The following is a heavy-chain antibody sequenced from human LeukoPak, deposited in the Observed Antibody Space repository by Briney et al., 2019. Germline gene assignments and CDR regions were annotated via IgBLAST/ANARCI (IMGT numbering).Heavy chain of an antibody. V-gene: IGHV4-30-2*01. CDR2: IYHGGST. CDR3: ARSSSSWRYFDY. J-gene: IGHJ4*02. Sequence: PSETLSLTCAVSGGSISSGGYSWSWIRQPPGKGLEWIGYIYHGGSTYYNPSLKSRVTISVDRSKNQFSLKLSSVTAADTAVYYCARSSSSWRYFDYWGQGTLVTVSS. D-gene: IGHD6-13*01. CDR1: GGSISSGGYS.